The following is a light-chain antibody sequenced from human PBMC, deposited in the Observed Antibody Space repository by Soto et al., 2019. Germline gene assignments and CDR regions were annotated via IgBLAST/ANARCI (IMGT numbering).Light chain of an antibody. V-gene: IGKV3-20*01. CDR1: QSVSSSY. J-gene: IGKJ4*01. CDR2: GAS. Sequence: EIVLLQSPGPLSLSPGERATLSCRASQSVSSSYLAVYQQKPGQAPRQPIYGASSRATGIPDRFSGSGSGTDFTLTITRLEPEDFAVYYCQHYRTSFGGGTRVEIK. CDR3: QHYRTS.